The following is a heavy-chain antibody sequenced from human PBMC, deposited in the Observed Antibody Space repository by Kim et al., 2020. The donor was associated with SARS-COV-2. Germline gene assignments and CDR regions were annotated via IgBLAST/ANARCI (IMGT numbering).Heavy chain of an antibody. D-gene: IGHD3-3*01. CDR3: ATGITIFGVVRGPFDY. J-gene: IGHJ4*02. V-gene: IGHV4-31*02. Sequence: LKSRVTISEDTSKNQFSLKLSSVTAADTAVYYCATGITIFGVVRGPFDYWGQGTLVTVSS.